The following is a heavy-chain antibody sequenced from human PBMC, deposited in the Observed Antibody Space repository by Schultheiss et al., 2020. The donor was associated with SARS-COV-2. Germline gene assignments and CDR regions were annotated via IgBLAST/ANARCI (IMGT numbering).Heavy chain of an antibody. Sequence: SQTLSLTCAISGDSVSSNSAAWNWIRQSPSRGLEWLGRTYYRSKWYNDYAVSVKSRITINPDTSKNQFSLQLNSVTPEDTAVYYCARDAVVPAAIPVFLGQETPFDYWGQGTLVTVSS. D-gene: IGHD2-2*01. CDR3: ARDAVVPAAIPVFLGQETPFDY. V-gene: IGHV6-1*01. CDR1: GDSVSSNSAA. J-gene: IGHJ4*02. CDR2: TYYRSKWYN.